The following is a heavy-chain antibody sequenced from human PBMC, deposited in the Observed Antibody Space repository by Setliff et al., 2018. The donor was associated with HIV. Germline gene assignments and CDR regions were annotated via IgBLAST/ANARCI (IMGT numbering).Heavy chain of an antibody. J-gene: IGHJ3*01. Sequence: ASVKVSCKASGYTFTNYYMHWVRQGPGQGLEWMGRIIPMYATTNYAQRFQDRITITADKSTSTAYMDLSSLRSEDTAVYYCARDRRFQSAPGIAVAPDGFDLWGQGTMVTVSS. CDR2: IIPMYATT. CDR1: GYTFTNYY. V-gene: IGHV1-46*01. D-gene: IGHD6-19*01. CDR3: ARDRRFQSAPGIAVAPDGFDL.